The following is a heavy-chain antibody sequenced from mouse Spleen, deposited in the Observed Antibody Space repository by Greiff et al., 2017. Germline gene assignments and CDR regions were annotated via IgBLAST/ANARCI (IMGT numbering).Heavy chain of an antibody. CDR2: IDPETGGT. V-gene: IGHV1-15*01. CDR3: TRSGAITTVVSFDY. J-gene: IGHJ2*01. D-gene: IGHD1-1*01. CDR1: GYTFTDYE. Sequence: VKLMESGAELVRPGASVTLSCKASGYTFTDYEMHWVKQTPVHGLEWIGAIDPETGGTAYNQKFKGKAILTADKSSSTAYMELRSLTSEDSAVYYCTRSGAITTVVSFDYWGQGTTLTVSS.